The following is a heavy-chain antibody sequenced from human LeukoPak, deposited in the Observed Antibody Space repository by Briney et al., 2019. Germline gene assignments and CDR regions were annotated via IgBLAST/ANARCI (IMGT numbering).Heavy chain of an antibody. CDR2: INHSGST. CDR3: ASTEKLLWWEFDY. Sequence: SAILSLTCAVCGGSFSGYYWSWIRPPRGKGLERIGEINHSGSTNYNPSLKSRVTISVDTSKNQFSLKLRSVTAADTAVYYCASTEKLLWWEFDYWGQGTLVTVSS. D-gene: IGHD2-2*01. J-gene: IGHJ4*02. V-gene: IGHV4-34*01. CDR1: GGSFSGYY.